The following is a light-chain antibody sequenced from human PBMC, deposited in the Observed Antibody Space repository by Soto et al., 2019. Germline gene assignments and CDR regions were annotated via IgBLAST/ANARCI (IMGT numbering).Light chain of an antibody. J-gene: IGKJ2*01. CDR3: QQYGSSPYT. V-gene: IGKV3-20*01. CDR2: GAS. Sequence: EIVLTQSPGTLSLSPGERATLSCRASQSVSSNYLAWFQQKPGQAPRLLIYGASSRASGSPDRFSGSGSGKDFTLPISRLEPEDFAVYYCQQYGSSPYTFGKGTKLEIK. CDR1: QSVSSNY.